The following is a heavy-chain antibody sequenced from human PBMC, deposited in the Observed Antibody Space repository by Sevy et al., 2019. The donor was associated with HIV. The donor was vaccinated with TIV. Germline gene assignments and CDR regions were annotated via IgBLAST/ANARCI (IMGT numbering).Heavy chain of an antibody. CDR3: ARGGYYGSLYYFDY. D-gene: IGHD3-10*01. CDR2: ISSGSSYI. Sequence: GGSLRLSCAASGFTFSNYFMNWVRQAPGKGLEWVSSISSGSSYIFDADSLKGRFTISRDNAKNSLYLHMNSLRAEDTAVYYCARGGYYGSLYYFDYWGPGTLVTVSS. V-gene: IGHV3-21*01. J-gene: IGHJ4*02. CDR1: GFTFSNYF.